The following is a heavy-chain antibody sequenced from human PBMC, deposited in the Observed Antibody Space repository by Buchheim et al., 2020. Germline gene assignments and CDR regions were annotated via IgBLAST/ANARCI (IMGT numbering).Heavy chain of an antibody. CDR1: GGSFSGYY. D-gene: IGHD3-16*02. V-gene: IGHV4-34*01. Sequence: QVQLQQWGAGLLKPSEPLSPTSAVYGGSFSGYYWSWIRQPPGKGLGWTGEINHSGSTNYNPSLKSRVTISVDTSKNTFSLKLRSVTAADTAVYYCARGRIMNTSGGVIAPYCYYGMDVWGQGTT. CDR3: ARGRIMNTSGGVIAPYCYYGMDV. CDR2: INHSGST. J-gene: IGHJ6*02.